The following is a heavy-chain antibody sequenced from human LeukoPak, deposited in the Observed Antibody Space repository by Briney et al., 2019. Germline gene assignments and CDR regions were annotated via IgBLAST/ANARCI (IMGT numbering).Heavy chain of an antibody. CDR2: IIPIFGTA. J-gene: IGHJ3*02. V-gene: IGHV1-69*01. CDR3: ARDLVKEWELRLMVRAFDI. D-gene: IGHD1-26*01. CDR1: GGTFSSYA. Sequence: SVKVSCKASGGTFSSYAISWVRQAPGQGREWMGGIIPIFGTANDAQKFQGRVTITADESTSTAYMELSSLRSEDTAVYYCARDLVKEWELRLMVRAFDIWGQGTMVTVSS.